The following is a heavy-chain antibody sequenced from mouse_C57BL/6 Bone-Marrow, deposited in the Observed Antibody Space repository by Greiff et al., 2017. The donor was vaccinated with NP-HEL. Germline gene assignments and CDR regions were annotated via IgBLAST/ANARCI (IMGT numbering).Heavy chain of an antibody. J-gene: IGHJ1*03. CDR1: DSEVFPIAY. Sequence: QVQLKESGSELRSPGSSVKLSCKDFDSEVFPIAYMSWVRQKPGHGFEWIGGILPSIGRTIYGEKFEDKATLDADTLSNTAYLELNSLTSEDSAIYYCARSLYYYGSSYWYFDVWGTGTTVTVSS. CDR2: ILPSIGRT. CDR3: ARSLYYYGSSYWYFDV. V-gene: IGHV15-2*01. D-gene: IGHD1-1*01.